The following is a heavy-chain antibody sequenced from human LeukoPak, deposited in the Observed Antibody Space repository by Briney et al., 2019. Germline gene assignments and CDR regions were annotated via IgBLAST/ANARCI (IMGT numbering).Heavy chain of an antibody. CDR2: STTGGDT. V-gene: IGHV3-23*01. CDR3: TPHLWGGTYPYYLAY. J-gene: IGHJ4*02. Sequence: GGSLRLSCEASGFTFRSYAMSWVRQAAGKGLEGVSVSTTGGDTYYADSVKGRFTISRDNSKNTLYLQLNSLRADDTAVYYCTPHLWGGTYPYYLAYWGQGTLVTVSS. D-gene: IGHD1-26*01. CDR1: GFTFRSYA.